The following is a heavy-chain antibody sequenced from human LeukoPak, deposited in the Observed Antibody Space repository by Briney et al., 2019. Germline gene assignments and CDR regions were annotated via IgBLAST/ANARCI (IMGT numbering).Heavy chain of an antibody. J-gene: IGHJ6*02. Sequence: SQTLSLTCTVSGGSISSGDYYWSWIRQHPGRGLEWSGYIYYSGSTYYNPSLKSRVTISVDTSKNQFSLKLRSVTAADTAVYSCARDQPLVPAAISRPQRNYYYGMDVWGQGTTVTVSS. CDR1: GGSISSGDYY. CDR3: ARDQPLVPAAISRPQRNYYYGMDV. CDR2: IYYSGST. D-gene: IGHD2-2*02. V-gene: IGHV4-31*03.